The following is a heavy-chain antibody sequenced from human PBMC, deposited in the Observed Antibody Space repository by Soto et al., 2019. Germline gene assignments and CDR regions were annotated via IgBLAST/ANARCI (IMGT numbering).Heavy chain of an antibody. J-gene: IGHJ6*04. CDR2: ISAYNGNT. CDR1: GYTFTSYG. D-gene: IGHD3-3*01. V-gene: IGHV1-18*01. Sequence: ASVKVSCKASGYTFTSYGISWVRQAPGQGLEWMGWISAYNGNTNYAQKLQGRVTMTTDTSTSTAYMELRSLRSDDTAVYYCAIDSFSVLRFLEWSMDVCGKGTMVTLSS. CDR3: AIDSFSVLRFLEWSMDV.